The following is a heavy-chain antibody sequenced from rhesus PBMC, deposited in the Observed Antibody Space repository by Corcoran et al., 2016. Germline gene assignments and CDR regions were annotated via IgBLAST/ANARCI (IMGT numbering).Heavy chain of an antibody. CDR1: GGSISDSY. Sequence: QVRLQESGPGLVKPSETLSLTCAVSGGSISDSYWHWIRQPPGKGLEWIGDIGGTGGSTYDNPAFKRRVTIATDTAKNQFSLMMSSVTAADTAFYYCTRTPDSWNVIDSWGQGVLVTVSS. D-gene: IGHD1-14*01. CDR3: TRTPDSWNVIDS. CDR2: IGGTGGST. V-gene: IGHV4-165*02. J-gene: IGHJ4*01.